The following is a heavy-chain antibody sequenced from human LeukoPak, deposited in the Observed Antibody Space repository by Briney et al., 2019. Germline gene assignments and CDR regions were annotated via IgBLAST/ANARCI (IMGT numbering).Heavy chain of an antibody. CDR3: ARVHLNFGSGPLIDYFDF. D-gene: IGHD6-19*01. Sequence: PSETLSLTCAVSGYLISSGYYWGWIRRPPGKGLEWIGSIYHSGSSYYNPSLRSRVTLSVDASKNHFSLKMTSVTAADTAVYYCARVHLNFGSGPLIDYFDFWGQGTMVVVSS. CDR2: IYHSGSS. CDR1: GYLISSGYY. J-gene: IGHJ3*01. V-gene: IGHV4-38-2*01.